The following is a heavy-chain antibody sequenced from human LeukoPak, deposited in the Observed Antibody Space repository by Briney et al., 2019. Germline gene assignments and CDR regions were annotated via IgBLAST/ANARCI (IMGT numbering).Heavy chain of an antibody. D-gene: IGHD2-21*02. V-gene: IGHV3-13*04. CDR3: ARGELSSGVTAIHDAFDI. Sequence: SGGSLRLSCAASGFTFSSYDMHWVRQATGKGLEWVSAIGTAGDTYYPGSVKGGFTISRENAKNSLYLQMNSLRAGDTAVYYCARGELSSGVTAIHDAFDIWGQGTMVTVSS. CDR1: GFTFSSYD. CDR2: IGTAGDT. J-gene: IGHJ3*02.